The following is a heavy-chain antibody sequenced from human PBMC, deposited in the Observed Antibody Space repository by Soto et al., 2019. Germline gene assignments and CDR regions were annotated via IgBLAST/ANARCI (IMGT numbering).Heavy chain of an antibody. J-gene: IGHJ5*02. CDR2: ISSNSAYI. Sequence: PGGSLRLSCAAPVFTFRSSPVNWVRQAPGKGLEWVSTISSNSAYIYYTDALMGRFTISRDNAENSLHLQMNSLRAEDTAVYYCTRDASRDSSARGWFDPWGPGTLVTVSS. CDR3: TRDASRDSSARGWFDP. V-gene: IGHV3-21*01. CDR1: VFTFRSSP. D-gene: IGHD6-13*01.